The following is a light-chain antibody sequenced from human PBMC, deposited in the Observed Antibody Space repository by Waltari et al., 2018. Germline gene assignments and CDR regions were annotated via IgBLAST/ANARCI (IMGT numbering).Light chain of an antibody. Sequence: QSVLTQAPSASGTPGRRVTISCSGSSSNIESNTVNWYQQLPGTAPKLLIYSNNQRPSGVPDRFSGSKSGTSASLAISGLQSEDEAEYSCAVWDDSLSGVVFCGGTKLTVL. CDR2: SNN. CDR3: AVWDDSLSGVV. V-gene: IGLV1-44*01. CDR1: SSNIESNT. J-gene: IGLJ2*01.